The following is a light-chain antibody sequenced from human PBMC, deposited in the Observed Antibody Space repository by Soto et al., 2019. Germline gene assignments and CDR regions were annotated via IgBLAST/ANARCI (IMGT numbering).Light chain of an antibody. J-gene: IGKJ2*03. CDR3: QQYDTYFS. CDR1: QNINSW. V-gene: IGKV1-5*03. Sequence: DIQMTQSPSTLSASVGDRVTITCRASQNINSWLAWYQQKPGKAPKLLIYKASSLESGFPSGFSGSESWTEFTLNISRLHPDDFATNFFQQYDTYFSFGHGTKLEIK. CDR2: KAS.